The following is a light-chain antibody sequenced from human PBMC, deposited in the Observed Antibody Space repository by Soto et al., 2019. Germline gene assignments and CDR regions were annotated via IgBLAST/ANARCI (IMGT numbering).Light chain of an antibody. CDR2: LAS. Sequence: DVQLTQSPSFLSTSVGDRVTITCRASQGIGSYLAWYQQKPGKAPKVLVYLASTLQSGVPSRFSGSGSGTEFNLTISNLQPEDFATYYCQQLNSYPRTFGQGTKVEI. CDR3: QQLNSYPRT. CDR1: QGIGSY. V-gene: IGKV1-9*01. J-gene: IGKJ1*01.